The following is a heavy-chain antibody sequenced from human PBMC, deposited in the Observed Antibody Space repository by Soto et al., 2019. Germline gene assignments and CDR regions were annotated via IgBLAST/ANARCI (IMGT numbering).Heavy chain of an antibody. CDR2: IYHSGST. CDR1: GASISTGGYS. J-gene: IGHJ1*01. CDR3: AKHGYHDYFQY. D-gene: IGHD5-18*01. Sequence: SATLSLTCTVSGASISTGGYSWTWIRQPPGKGLEWIGYIYHSGSTNYNPSLKSRVTISEDTPKNQVSLKLRSVTAADTAIYYCAKHGYHDYFQYWGQGTLVTVSS. V-gene: IGHV4-61*08.